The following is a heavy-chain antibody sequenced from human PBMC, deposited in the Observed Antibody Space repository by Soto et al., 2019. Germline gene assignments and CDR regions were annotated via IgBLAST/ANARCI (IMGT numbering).Heavy chain of an antibody. CDR1: GYTFSDFD. J-gene: IGHJ4*02. V-gene: IGHV1-8*01. Sequence: QAHLEQSGAELKRPGASVKVSCKASGYTFSDFDINWLRQASGQGPEWMGWMNAKSGDTFFAQRFQGKFNMTWDTSLSTAYMEVGSLTSDDTAIYYCARDTGPVFDGSGYYQRGLINWGQGTLVTVSS. D-gene: IGHD3-3*01. CDR2: MNAKSGDT. CDR3: ARDTGPVFDGSGYYQRGLIN.